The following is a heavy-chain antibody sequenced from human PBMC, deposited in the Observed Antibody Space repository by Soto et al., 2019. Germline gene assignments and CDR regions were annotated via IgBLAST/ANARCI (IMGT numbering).Heavy chain of an antibody. Sequence: QVQLQESGPGLVKPSETLSLTCTVSGGSISSYYWSWIRQPPGKGLEWIGYIYYSGSTNYNPSLTGRFAISVDTSKNQFSLKLSSVTAADTAVYYCARFNWYFDLWGRGTLVTVSS. CDR3: ARFNWYFDL. J-gene: IGHJ2*01. CDR1: GGSISSYY. V-gene: IGHV4-59*08. CDR2: IYYSGST.